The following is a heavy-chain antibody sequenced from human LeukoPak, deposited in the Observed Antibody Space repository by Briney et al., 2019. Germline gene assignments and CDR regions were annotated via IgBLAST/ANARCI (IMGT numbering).Heavy chain of an antibody. J-gene: IGHJ6*02. D-gene: IGHD2-2*01. CDR3: ARSGTYCSSTSCYPHYYYYYGMDV. V-gene: IGHV4-59*01. CDR2: IYYSGST. CDR1: GGSISGYY. Sequence: SETLSLTCTVSGGSISGYYWSWIRQPPGKGLEWIGYIYYSGSTNYNPSLKSRVTISVDTSKNQFSLKLSSVTAADTAVYYCARSGTYCSSTSCYPHYYYYYGMDVWGQGTTVTVSS.